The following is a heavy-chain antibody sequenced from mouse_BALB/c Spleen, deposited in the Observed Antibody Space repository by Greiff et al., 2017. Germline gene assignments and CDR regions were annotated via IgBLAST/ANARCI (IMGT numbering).Heavy chain of an antibody. CDR2: IDPANGNT. V-gene: IGHV14-3*02. Sequence: VHVKQSGAELVKPGASVKLSCTASGFNIKDTYMHWVKQRPEQGLEWIGRIDPANGNTKYDPKFQGKATITADTSSNTAYLQLSSLTSEDTAVYYCARYDYGSSYSFDYWGQGTTLTVSS. CDR1: GFNIKDTY. J-gene: IGHJ2*01. D-gene: IGHD1-1*01. CDR3: ARYDYGSSYSFDY.